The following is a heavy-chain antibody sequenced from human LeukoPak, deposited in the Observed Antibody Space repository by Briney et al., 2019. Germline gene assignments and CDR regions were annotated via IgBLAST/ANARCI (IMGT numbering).Heavy chain of an antibody. D-gene: IGHD3-10*01. CDR2: NYSGGST. CDR1: GFTVSSNY. CDR3: GKDISAGGMDV. J-gene: IGHJ6*02. Sequence: PGGSLRLSCAASGFTVSSNYMSWVRQAPGKGLEWVSVNYSGGSTYYADSVKGRFTISRDNSKNTLYLQMNSLRAEDTALYYCGKDISAGGMDVWGQGTTVTVSS. V-gene: IGHV3-53*05.